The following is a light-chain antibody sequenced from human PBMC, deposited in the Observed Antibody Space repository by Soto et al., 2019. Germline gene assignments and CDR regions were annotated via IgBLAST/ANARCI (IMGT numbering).Light chain of an antibody. CDR3: QQPGSSPIT. J-gene: IGKJ5*01. Sequence: EIVVTQSPGTPSLSQGERATLSCRASQRVSRSPLAWYKQKPGLAPRIIIYDASPRATGIPDRFSGSGSGTDFTLTISRLEPEDFAVYYCQQPGSSPITFGQGTRLE. CDR1: QRVSRSP. CDR2: DAS. V-gene: IGKV3D-20*01.